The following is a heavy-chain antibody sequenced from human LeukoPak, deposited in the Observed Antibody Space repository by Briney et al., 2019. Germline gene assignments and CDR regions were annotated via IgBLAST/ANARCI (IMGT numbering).Heavy chain of an antibody. CDR2: MNPNSGNT. J-gene: IGHJ3*02. V-gene: IGHV1-8*01. CDR3: ARWLYYYDSSGYGDDAFDI. Sequence: SVKVSCKASGYTFTSYDINWVRQATGQGLEWVGWMNPNSGNTGYAQKFQGRVTMTRNTSISTAYMELSSLRSEDTAVYYCARWLYYYDSSGYGDDAFDIWGQGTMVTVSS. D-gene: IGHD3-22*01. CDR1: GYTFTSYD.